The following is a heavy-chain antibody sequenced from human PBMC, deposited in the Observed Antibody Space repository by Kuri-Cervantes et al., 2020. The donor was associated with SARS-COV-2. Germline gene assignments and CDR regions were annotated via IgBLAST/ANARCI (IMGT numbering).Heavy chain of an antibody. CDR3: ARGPFSSGWFDY. CDR1: RYTFTSDG. J-gene: IGHJ4*02. V-gene: IGHV1-18*01. D-gene: IGHD6-19*01. Sequence: ASEKVSCKASRYTFTSDGISWVRQARGQGLEWMGWISAYNGNTNYAQKLQGRVTMTTDTSTSTADMGLRSLRSDDTAVYYCARGPFSSGWFDYWGQGTLVTVSS. CDR2: ISAYNGNT.